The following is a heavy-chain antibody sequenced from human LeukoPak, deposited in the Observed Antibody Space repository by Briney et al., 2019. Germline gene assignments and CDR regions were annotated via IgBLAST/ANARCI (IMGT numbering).Heavy chain of an antibody. CDR2: ISSSGSTI. Sequence: KTGGSLRLSCAASGFTSSNYYMSWVRQAPGKGLEWVSYISSSGSTIYYADSVKGRFTISRDNAKNSLYLQTNSLRAEDTAVYYCARDWGPVGSSSWYGTEEIDYWGQGTLVTVSS. CDR3: ARDWGPVGSSSWYGTEEIDY. J-gene: IGHJ4*02. D-gene: IGHD6-13*01. CDR1: GFTSSNYY. V-gene: IGHV3-11*04.